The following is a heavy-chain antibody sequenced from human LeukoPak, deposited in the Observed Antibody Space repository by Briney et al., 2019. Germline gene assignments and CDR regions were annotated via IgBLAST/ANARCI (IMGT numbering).Heavy chain of an antibody. CDR1: GFTFDDYA. D-gene: IGHD2-15*01. J-gene: IGHJ4*02. CDR3: AKDTCSGGSCYAFDY. Sequence: GGSLRLSCAASGFTFDDYAMHWVRQAPGKGLEWVSGISWNSGSIGYADSVKGRFTISRDNAKNSLYLQMNSLRAEDTALYYCAKDTCSGGSCYAFDYWGQGTLVTVSS. V-gene: IGHV3-9*01. CDR2: ISWNSGSI.